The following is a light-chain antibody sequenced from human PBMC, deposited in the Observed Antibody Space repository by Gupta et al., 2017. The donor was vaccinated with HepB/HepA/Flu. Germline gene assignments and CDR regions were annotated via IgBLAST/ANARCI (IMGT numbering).Light chain of an antibody. CDR2: DVS. CDR3: SSYTSSSTWV. J-gene: IGLJ3*02. Sequence: QSALTQPASLSGYPGSSITISCTGTSSDVGGYNYVSWYQQHPGKAPKLMIYDVSNRPSGVSNRFSCAKSGNTASLTISGLQAEDEADYYCSSYTSSSTWVFGGGNKLTVL. V-gene: IGLV2-14*03. CDR1: SSDVGGYNY.